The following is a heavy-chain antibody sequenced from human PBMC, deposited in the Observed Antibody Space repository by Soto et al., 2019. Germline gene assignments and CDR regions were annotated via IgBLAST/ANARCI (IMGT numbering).Heavy chain of an antibody. CDR2: ISAGDTI. V-gene: IGHV3-48*03. CDR1: GFTFRNYE. CDR3: AIMFDTIALDF. D-gene: IGHD3-16*01. Sequence: GGSLRLSCAASGFTFRNYEMNWVRQAPGKGLEWLAYISAGDTIYYADSVKGRFTISRDNAKDSLFLQLNSLRGDDTAIYYCAIMFDTIALDFWGQGTPVTVSS. J-gene: IGHJ4*02.